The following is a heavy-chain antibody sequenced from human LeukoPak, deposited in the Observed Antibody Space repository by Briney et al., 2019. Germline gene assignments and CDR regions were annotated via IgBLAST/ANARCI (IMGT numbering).Heavy chain of an antibody. CDR2: IYYSGST. CDR3: ARGGYYGSGNDFRFDP. J-gene: IGHJ5*02. Sequence: SSETLSLTCTVSGGSISSYYWSWIRQPPGKGLEWIGYIYYSGSTNYNPSLKSRVTISVGTSKNQFSLKLKSVTAADTAVYYCARGGYYGSGNDFRFDPWGQGTLVTVSS. V-gene: IGHV4-59*01. D-gene: IGHD3-10*01. CDR1: GGSISSYY.